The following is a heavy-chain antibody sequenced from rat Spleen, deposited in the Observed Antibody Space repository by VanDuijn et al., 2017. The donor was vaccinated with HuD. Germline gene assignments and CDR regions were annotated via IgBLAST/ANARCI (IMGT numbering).Heavy chain of an antibody. Sequence: QVQLKESGPGLVQPSQTLSLTCTVSGFSLSNYGVIWVRQPPGKGLELMGAIWIGGSTDYISVLQSRLSISRDTSKSQVFLKMNSLQTEDTAIYFCTSPFRWFAYWGQGTLVTVSS. CDR1: GFSLSNYG. V-gene: IGHV2-15*01. CDR3: TSPFRWFAY. CDR2: IWIGGST. J-gene: IGHJ3*01.